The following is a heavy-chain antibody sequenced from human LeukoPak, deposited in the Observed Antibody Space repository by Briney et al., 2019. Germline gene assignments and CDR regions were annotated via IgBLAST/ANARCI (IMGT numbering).Heavy chain of an antibody. J-gene: IGHJ4*02. D-gene: IGHD6-19*01. CDR2: INHSGST. CDR1: GGSFSGYY. Sequence: SETLSLTCAVYGGSFSGYYWSWIRQPPGKGLEWIGEINHSGSTNYNPSLKSQVTISVDTSKNQFSLKLSSVTAADTAVYYCARGKQWLVPIDYWGQGTLVTVSS. CDR3: ARGKQWLVPIDY. V-gene: IGHV4-34*01.